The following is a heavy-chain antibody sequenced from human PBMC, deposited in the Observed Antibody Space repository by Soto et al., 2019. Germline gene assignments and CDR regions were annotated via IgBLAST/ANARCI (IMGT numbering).Heavy chain of an antibody. CDR3: AKIPHTSSWYLDAFDI. D-gene: IGHD6-13*01. Sequence: EVQLLESGGGLVQPGGSLRLSCAASGFTFSSYAMSWVRQAPGKGLEWVSAISGSGGSTFYADSVKGRFTISRDNSKNTLYLQMNSLRAEDTAVYDCAKIPHTSSWYLDAFDIWGQGTMVTVSS. CDR2: ISGSGGST. CDR1: GFTFSSYA. V-gene: IGHV3-23*01. J-gene: IGHJ3*02.